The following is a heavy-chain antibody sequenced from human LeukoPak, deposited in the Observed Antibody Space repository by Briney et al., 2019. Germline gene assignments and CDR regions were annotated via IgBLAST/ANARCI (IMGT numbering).Heavy chain of an antibody. Sequence: ASVKVSCKASGYTFTGYYIHWVRQAPGQGLEWMGWINPNSGGTNYAQNFQGRATMTRDTSISTAYMELSRLRSDDTAVYYCASGSLKRISMVRGVTDFDYWGQRTLVTVSS. J-gene: IGHJ4*02. V-gene: IGHV1-2*02. CDR2: INPNSGGT. D-gene: IGHD3-10*01. CDR3: ASGSLKRISMVRGVTDFDY. CDR1: GYTFTGYY.